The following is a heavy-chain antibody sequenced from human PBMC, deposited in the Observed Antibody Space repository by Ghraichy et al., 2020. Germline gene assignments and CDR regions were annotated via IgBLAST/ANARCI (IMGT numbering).Heavy chain of an antibody. CDR3: ARGSKVVRFFYYDGMDV. CDR1: GFTFSGYS. J-gene: IGHJ6*02. D-gene: IGHD4-23*01. Sequence: GGSLRLSCVGSGFTFSGYSMNWVRQSPGKGLEWVGYITSSSRSRFYADSVKGRLTISRDNAQNSLSLQMNSLRDEDTAVYYCARGSKVVRFFYYDGMDVWGQGTAVTVSS. CDR2: ITSSSRSR. V-gene: IGHV3-48*02.